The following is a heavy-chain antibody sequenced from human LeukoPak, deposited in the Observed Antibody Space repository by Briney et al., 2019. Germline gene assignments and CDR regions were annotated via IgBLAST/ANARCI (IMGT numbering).Heavy chain of an antibody. CDR3: EKWDENYYSMDF. CDR1: GLTFQRYG. CDR2: ISGSGGGT. V-gene: IGHV3-23*01. Sequence: GGSLRLSCEASGLTFQRYGVSWARQAPGKGLEWVSNISGSGGGTHYASSVKDRAAISRDNSKNTVYLPINGLRAEDTAVYFCEKWDENYYSMDFWVRGTTVTVSS. D-gene: IGHD1-26*01. J-gene: IGHJ6*03.